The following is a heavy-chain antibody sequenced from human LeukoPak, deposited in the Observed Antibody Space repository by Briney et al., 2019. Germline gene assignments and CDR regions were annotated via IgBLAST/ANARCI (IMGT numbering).Heavy chain of an antibody. Sequence: SVKVSCKASGGTFSSYAISWVRQAPGQGLEWMGRIIPILGIANYAQKFQGRVTITADKSTSTAYMELTRLNSDDTAVYYCAKNMGYGDYWYFDLWGRGTLVTVSS. CDR2: IIPILGIA. CDR1: GGTFSSYA. J-gene: IGHJ2*01. CDR3: AKNMGYGDYWYFDL. D-gene: IGHD4-17*01. V-gene: IGHV1-69*04.